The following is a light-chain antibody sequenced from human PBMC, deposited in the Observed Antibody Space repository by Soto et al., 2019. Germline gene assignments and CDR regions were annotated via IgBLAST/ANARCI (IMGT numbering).Light chain of an antibody. CDR2: DAS. Sequence: DIQMTQSPSTLSASVGDRVTITCRASQSISSWLAWYQQKPGKAPKLLIYDASSLESGVPSRFSGSGSGTEFTLTISSLQPDDFATSYCQQYNSYWTFDQGTKVEIK. V-gene: IGKV1-5*01. CDR3: QQYNSYWT. CDR1: QSISSW. J-gene: IGKJ1*01.